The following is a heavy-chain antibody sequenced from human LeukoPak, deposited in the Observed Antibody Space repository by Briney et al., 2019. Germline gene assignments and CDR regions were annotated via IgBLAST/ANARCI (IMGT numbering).Heavy chain of an antibody. CDR1: GFTFSSYW. Sequence: PGGSLRLSCAASGFTFSSYWMHWVRQAPGKGLVWVSRINTDGSSTSYADSVKGRFTVSRDNAKNTLYLQMNSLRAEDTAVYYCARYYGHTRYYYGMDVWGQGTTVTVSS. V-gene: IGHV3-74*01. CDR3: ARYYGHTRYYYGMDV. D-gene: IGHD3-10*01. J-gene: IGHJ6*02. CDR2: INTDGSST.